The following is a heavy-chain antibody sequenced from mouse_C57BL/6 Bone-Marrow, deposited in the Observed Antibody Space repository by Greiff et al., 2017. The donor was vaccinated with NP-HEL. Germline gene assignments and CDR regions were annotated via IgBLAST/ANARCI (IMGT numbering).Heavy chain of an antibody. Sequence: QVHLQQSGPELVKPGASVKISCKASGYAFSSSWMNWVKQRPGKGLEWIGRIYPGDGDTNYNGKFKGKATLTADKSSSTAYMQLSSLTSEDSAVYFCASYQLGRGYFDVWGTGTTVTVSS. V-gene: IGHV1-82*01. CDR2: IYPGDGDT. CDR3: ASYQLGRGYFDV. CDR1: GYAFSSSW. J-gene: IGHJ1*03. D-gene: IGHD4-1*02.